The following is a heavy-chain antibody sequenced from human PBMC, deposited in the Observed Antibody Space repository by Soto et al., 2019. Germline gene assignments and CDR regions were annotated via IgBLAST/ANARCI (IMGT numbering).Heavy chain of an antibody. V-gene: IGHV4-34*01. D-gene: IGHD6-19*01. Sequence: SETLSLTCAVYGGSFSGYYWSWIRQPPGKGLEWIGEINHSGSTNYNPSLKSRVTISVDTSKNQFSLKLSSVTAADTAVYYCARRLAVVGGTGWCDPGRQETLVT. CDR3: ARRLAVVGGTGWCDP. CDR1: GGSFSGYY. CDR2: INHSGST. J-gene: IGHJ5*02.